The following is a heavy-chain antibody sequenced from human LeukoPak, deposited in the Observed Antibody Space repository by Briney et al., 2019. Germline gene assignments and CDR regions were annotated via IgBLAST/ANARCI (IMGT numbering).Heavy chain of an antibody. D-gene: IGHD6-13*01. CDR3: ARQDISWCVDP. CDR2: FNPNSGGT. CDR1: GYTFTGYY. V-gene: IGHV1-2*02. Sequence: ALVKVSCKASGYTFTGYYMHWVRQAPGQGLECMGWFNPNSGGTNYAQKFQGRVTMTRDTSISTAYMELSRLRSDDTAVYYCARQDISWCVDPWGQGTLVTVSS. J-gene: IGHJ5*02.